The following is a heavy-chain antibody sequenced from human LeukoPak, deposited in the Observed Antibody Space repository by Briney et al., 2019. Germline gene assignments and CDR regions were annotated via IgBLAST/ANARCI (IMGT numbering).Heavy chain of an antibody. J-gene: IGHJ4*02. CDR1: GFTFSTYG. Sequence: GGSLRLSCEASGFTFSTYGMHWVRQAPGKGLEWITLIPYDGSNKYYADSVKGRFTISRDNSKNTLYLQMNSLRTEDTAVYYCAKAELYDILTGYYYWGQGTLVTVSS. V-gene: IGHV3-30*18. CDR3: AKAELYDILTGYYY. CDR2: IPYDGSNK. D-gene: IGHD3-9*01.